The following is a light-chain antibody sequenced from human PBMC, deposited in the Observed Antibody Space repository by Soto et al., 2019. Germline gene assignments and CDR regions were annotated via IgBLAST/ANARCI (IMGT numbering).Light chain of an antibody. J-gene: IGKJ5*01. CDR2: DAS. Sequence: EFVLTQSPGTLSLSPGERATLSCRASQSLTNSFIAWYQQRPGQAPRLLIYDASNRATGIPARFSGSGSGTDFTLTISSLEPEDFAVYYCQQRSNWPPITFGQGTRLEI. V-gene: IGKV3-11*01. CDR3: QQRSNWPPIT. CDR1: QSLTNSF.